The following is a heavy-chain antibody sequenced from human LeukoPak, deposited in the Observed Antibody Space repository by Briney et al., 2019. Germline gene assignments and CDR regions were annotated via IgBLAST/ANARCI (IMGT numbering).Heavy chain of an antibody. CDR3: ARALASSGWAGRWFDP. J-gene: IGHJ5*02. Sequence: GGSLRLSCTPSGLSFGDYGMSWVRQAPGKGLEWVSVTYSNGRTYYADSVKGRFTISRDNSNSMLYLQMNSLRGEDTAVYYCARALASSGWAGRWFDPWGQGTLVTVSS. D-gene: IGHD6-19*01. V-gene: IGHV3-66*02. CDR1: GLSFGDYG. CDR2: TYSNGRT.